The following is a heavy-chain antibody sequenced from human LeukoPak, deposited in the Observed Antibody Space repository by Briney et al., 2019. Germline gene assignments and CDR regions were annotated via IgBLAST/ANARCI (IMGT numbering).Heavy chain of an antibody. J-gene: IGHJ4*02. CDR1: GYSISSGYY. D-gene: IGHD6-13*01. CDR3: ARGRWRGGIAAARSFDY. Sequence: PSETLSLTCSVSGYSISSGYYWGWIRQPPGKGLEWIGSIYHSGSTYYNPSLKSRVTISVDTSKNQFSLKLSSVTAADTAVYYCARGRWRGGIAAARSFDYWGQGTLVTVSS. CDR2: IYHSGST. V-gene: IGHV4-38-2*02.